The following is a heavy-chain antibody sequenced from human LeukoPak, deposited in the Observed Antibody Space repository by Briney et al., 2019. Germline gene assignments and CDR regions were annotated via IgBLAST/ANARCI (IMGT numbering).Heavy chain of an antibody. V-gene: IGHV3-74*01. CDR3: VRAKGEYQLLMRY. J-gene: IGHJ4*02. CDR2: INSDGSST. Sequence: GGSLRPSCAASGFTFSNYWMHWVRQAPGRGLVWVSCINSDGSSTTYADSVKGRFTISRDNAKNTLYLRMNSLRAEDTAVYYCVRAKGEYQLLMRYWGQGTLVTVSS. D-gene: IGHD2-2*01. CDR1: GFTFSNYW.